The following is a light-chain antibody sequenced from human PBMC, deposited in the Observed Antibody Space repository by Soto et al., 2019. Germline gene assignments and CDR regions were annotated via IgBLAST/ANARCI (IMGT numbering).Light chain of an antibody. V-gene: IGKV1-39*01. J-gene: IGKJ3*01. Sequence: DIQMTQSPSSLSASVGDRVTITCRASQTISRNLNWYQQKPGKAPKLLIYAASSLQSGVPSTFSGSGSGTDFTLTISSLQPVFFETYYCPQSYTTPTTCAHGTKAD. CDR1: QTISRN. CDR3: PQSYTTPTT. CDR2: AAS.